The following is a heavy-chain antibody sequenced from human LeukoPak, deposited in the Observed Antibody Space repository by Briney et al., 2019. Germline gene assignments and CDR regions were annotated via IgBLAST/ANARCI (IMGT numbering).Heavy chain of an antibody. D-gene: IGHD3-16*01. Sequence: PSETLSLTCTVSGGSISSSSYYWGWIRPPPGKGLEWIANIYYSGSTYYNPTLKSRVTMSLDTSKNQFSLKLSSVTAADTAVYYCARLMITFDIWGQGTMVTVSS. V-gene: IGHV4-39*01. CDR3: ARLMITFDI. J-gene: IGHJ3*02. CDR1: GGSISSSSYY. CDR2: IYYSGST.